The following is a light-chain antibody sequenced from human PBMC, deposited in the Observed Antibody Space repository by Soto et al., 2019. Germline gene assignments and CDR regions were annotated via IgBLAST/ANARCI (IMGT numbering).Light chain of an antibody. CDR3: QQRNIWPPVT. CDR2: GAF. J-gene: IGKJ5*01. V-gene: IGKV3-11*01. CDR1: PSVTNF. Sequence: EIVLTQSPATLSLSPGEIATLSCRSSPSVTNFLACYQQKPGQAPRLLIYGAFNRATGIPARFSGSGSGTDFTLTISSLEPEDSAIYYCQQRNIWPPVTFGQGTRLEIK.